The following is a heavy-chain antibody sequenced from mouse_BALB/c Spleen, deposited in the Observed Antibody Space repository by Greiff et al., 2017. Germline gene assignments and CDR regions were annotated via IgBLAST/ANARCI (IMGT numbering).Heavy chain of an antibody. D-gene: IGHD4-1*01. CDR3: ARCPNWDYFDY. CDR2: ISSGGGNT. V-gene: IGHV5-9*03. J-gene: IGHJ2*01. Sequence: EVQVVESGGGLVKPGGSLKLSCAASGFTFSSYTMSWVRQTPEKRLEWVATISSGGGNTYYPDSVKGRFTISRDNAKNNLYLQMSSLRSEDTALYYCARCPNWDYFDYWGQGTTLTVSS. CDR1: GFTFSSYT.